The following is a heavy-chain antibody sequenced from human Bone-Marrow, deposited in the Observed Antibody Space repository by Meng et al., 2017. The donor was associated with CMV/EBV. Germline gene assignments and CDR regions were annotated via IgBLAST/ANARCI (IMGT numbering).Heavy chain of an antibody. CDR2: IRSKTDGGIT. CDR3: TTVSGVTLGDY. Sequence: CASSGFTFKNAWMSWVRQAPGKGLEWVGRIRSKTDGGITDYAAPVKGRFTISRDDSMNTLFLQMNSLKTEDTAVYYCTTVSGVTLGDYWGQGTLVTVSS. V-gene: IGHV3-15*01. J-gene: IGHJ4*02. CDR1: GFTFKNAW. D-gene: IGHD2-21*02.